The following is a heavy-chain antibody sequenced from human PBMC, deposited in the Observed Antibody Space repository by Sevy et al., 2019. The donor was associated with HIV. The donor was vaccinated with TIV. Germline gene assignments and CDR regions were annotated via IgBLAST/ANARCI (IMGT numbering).Heavy chain of an antibody. Sequence: GGSLRLSCTASGFTFDDYAMHWVRQVPGKGLEWVSGISWNSLSIAYADSVKGRFTMSRDNGKKSLYLQMDSLRTEDTALYYCAKDISLYYYDTSDSTWGVVDIRGQGTMVTVSS. V-gene: IGHV3-9*01. CDR2: ISWNSLSI. J-gene: IGHJ3*02. D-gene: IGHD3-22*01. CDR1: GFTFDDYA. CDR3: AKDISLYYYDTSDSTWGVVDI.